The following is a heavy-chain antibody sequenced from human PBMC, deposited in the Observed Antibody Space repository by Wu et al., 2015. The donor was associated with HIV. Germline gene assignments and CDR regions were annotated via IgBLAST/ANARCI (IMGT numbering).Heavy chain of an antibody. CDR1: GGTFSSYA. Sequence: QVQLVQSGAEVKKPGSSVKVSCKASGGTFSSYAISWVRQAPGQGLEWMGRIIPIFGTANYAQKFQGRVTITADESTSTAYMELSSLRSEDTAVYYCARAVYYDSSGYPQWFDPWGQGTLGPPSPQ. J-gene: IGHJ5*02. CDR2: IIPIFGTA. CDR3: ARAVYYDSSGYPQWFDP. D-gene: IGHD3-22*01. V-gene: IGHV1-69*13.